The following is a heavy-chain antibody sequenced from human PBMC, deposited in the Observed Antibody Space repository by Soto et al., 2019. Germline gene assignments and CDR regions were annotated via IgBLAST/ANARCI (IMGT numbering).Heavy chain of an antibody. Sequence: QITLKESGPTLVKPTQTLTLTCTFSGFSLSTSGVGVAWIRQPPGKALEWLALIYWDDDKRYRPSLESRLTITKNATKEQVVIIVTDMDSVDTATYYCAYLPCSGGSCYWFSFSGMDVWGHGTTVTVSS. D-gene: IGHD2-15*01. J-gene: IGHJ6*02. V-gene: IGHV2-5*02. CDR1: GFSLSTSGVG. CDR2: IYWDDDK. CDR3: AYLPCSGGSCYWFSFSGMDV.